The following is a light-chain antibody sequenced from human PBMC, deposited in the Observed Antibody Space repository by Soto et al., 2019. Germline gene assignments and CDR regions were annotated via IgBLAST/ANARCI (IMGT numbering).Light chain of an antibody. CDR1: SSDAVAYNY. CDR2: EVT. CDR3: RSYRRSDMFV. Sequence: SALTQPASVFGSPGQSIIISCTGTSSDAVAYNYVSWYQQHPDKAHKATIYEVTNRPSVVYNRSSDPKTRHTVTLTIPGLQAEYEFEYYCRSYRRSDMFVLGSGTKVNV. V-gene: IGLV2-14*01. J-gene: IGLJ1*01.